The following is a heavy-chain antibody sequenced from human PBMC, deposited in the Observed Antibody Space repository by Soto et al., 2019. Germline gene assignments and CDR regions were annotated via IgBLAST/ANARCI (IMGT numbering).Heavy chain of an antibody. D-gene: IGHD4-17*01. CDR1: GGSISSGDYY. V-gene: IGHV4-30-4*01. Sequence: QVQLQESGPGLVKPSQTLSLTCTVSGGSISSGDYYWSWIRQPPGKGLEWIGYIYYSGSTYYNPSPKSRVTISVDTSKNQFSLKLSSVTAAGTAVYYCASTTTVVTNFDYWGQGTLVTVSS. CDR2: IYYSGST. CDR3: ASTTTVVTNFDY. J-gene: IGHJ4*02.